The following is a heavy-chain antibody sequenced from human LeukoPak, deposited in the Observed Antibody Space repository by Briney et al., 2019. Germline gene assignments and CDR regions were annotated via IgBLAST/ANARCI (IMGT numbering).Heavy chain of an antibody. D-gene: IGHD3-16*01. CDR1: GASFSGYF. Sequence: PSETLSLTCTVSGASFSGYFWSWIHQAPGKGLEWIGEINHGGSTNYNPSLKSRVTISVDASENQFSLRLHSVTAADTAVYYCARFGPPDAFDVWGPGTVVIVAS. CDR3: ARFGPPDAFDV. CDR2: INHGGST. V-gene: IGHV4-34*01. J-gene: IGHJ3*01.